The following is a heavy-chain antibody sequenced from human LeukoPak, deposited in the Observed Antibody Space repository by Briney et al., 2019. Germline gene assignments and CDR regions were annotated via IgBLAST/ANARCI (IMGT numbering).Heavy chain of an antibody. D-gene: IGHD1-26*01. J-gene: IGHJ3*02. CDR1: GFTFSSYS. CDR2: ISSSSGYI. Sequence: PGGSLRLSCAPSGFTFSSYSMNWVRQAPGKGLEWVSSISSSSGYIYYADSVKGRFTISRDNAKNSLYLQMNSLRAEDTAVYYCARDLGSRESYAFDIWGQGTMVTVSS. V-gene: IGHV3-21*01. CDR3: ARDLGSRESYAFDI.